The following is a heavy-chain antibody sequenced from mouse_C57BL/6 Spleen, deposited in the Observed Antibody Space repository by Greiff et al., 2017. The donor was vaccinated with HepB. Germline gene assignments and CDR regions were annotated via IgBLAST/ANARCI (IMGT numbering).Heavy chain of an antibody. Sequence: DVHLVESGEGLVKPGGSLKLSCAASGFTFSSYAMSWVRQTPEKRLEWVAYISSGGDYIYYADTVKGRFTISRDNARNTLYLQMSSLKSEDTAMYYCTRGGDYDFHWYFDVWGTGTTVTVSS. V-gene: IGHV5-9-1*02. CDR1: GFTFSSYA. CDR2: ISSGGDYI. D-gene: IGHD2-4*01. J-gene: IGHJ1*03. CDR3: TRGGDYDFHWYFDV.